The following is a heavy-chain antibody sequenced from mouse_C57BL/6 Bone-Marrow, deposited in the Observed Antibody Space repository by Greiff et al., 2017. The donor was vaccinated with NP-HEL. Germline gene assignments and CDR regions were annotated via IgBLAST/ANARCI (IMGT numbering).Heavy chain of an antibody. Sequence: EVKLVESGGGLVKPGGSLKLSCAASGFTFSSYAMSRVRQTPEKRLEWVATISDGGSYTYYPDNVKGRFTISRDNAKNNLYLQMSHLKSEDTAMYYCARGGGDVWGTGTTVTVSS. J-gene: IGHJ1*03. V-gene: IGHV5-4*03. CDR3: ARGGGDV. CDR2: ISDGGSYT. CDR1: GFTFSSYA.